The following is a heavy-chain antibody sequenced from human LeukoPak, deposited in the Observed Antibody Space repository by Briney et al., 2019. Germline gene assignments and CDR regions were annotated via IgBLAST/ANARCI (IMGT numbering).Heavy chain of an antibody. CDR1: GYTFTGYY. V-gene: IGHV1-2*02. CDR3: ARGGVGATTYVWFDP. J-gene: IGHJ5*02. Sequence: GASVKVSCKASGYTFTGYYMHWVRQAPGQGLEWMGWINPNSGGTNYAQKFQGRVTMTRDTSISTAYMEVSSLRSEDTAVYYCARGGVGATTYVWFDPWGQGTLVTVSS. CDR2: INPNSGGT. D-gene: IGHD1-26*01.